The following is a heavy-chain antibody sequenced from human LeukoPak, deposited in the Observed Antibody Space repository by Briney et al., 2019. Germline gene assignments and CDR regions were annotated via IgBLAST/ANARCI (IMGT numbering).Heavy chain of an antibody. J-gene: IGHJ4*02. V-gene: IGHV3-30*02. CDR2: IRYDGSNK. CDR3: AGDIVVVLALH. D-gene: IGHD2-2*01. Sequence: PGGSLRLSCAASGFTFRNNWMSWVRQTPGKGLEWVAFIRYDGSNKYYADSVKGRFTISRDNSKNTLYLQMNSLRAEDTAVYYCAGDIVVVLALHWGQGTLVTVSS. CDR1: GFTFRNNW.